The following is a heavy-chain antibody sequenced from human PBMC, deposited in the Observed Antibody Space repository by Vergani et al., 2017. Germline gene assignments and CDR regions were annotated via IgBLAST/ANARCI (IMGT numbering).Heavy chain of an antibody. CDR3: ARGPHITGPFDY. J-gene: IGHJ4*02. Sequence: QVQLVQSGAEVKKPGSSVKVSCKASGGTFSSYAISWVRQAPGQGLEWMGGILPIFGTANYAQKFQGRVTITADESTSTADMELSSLRYEDTAVYYCARGPHITGPFDYWGQGTLVTVSS. V-gene: IGHV1-69*01. CDR1: GGTFSSYA. D-gene: IGHD1-14*01. CDR2: ILPIFGTA.